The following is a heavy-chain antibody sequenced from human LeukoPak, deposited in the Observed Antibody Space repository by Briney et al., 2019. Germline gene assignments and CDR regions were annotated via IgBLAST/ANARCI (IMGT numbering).Heavy chain of an antibody. CDR3: ARDWRGSYFLRRGVDY. J-gene: IGHJ4*02. CDR2: INWNGYSI. D-gene: IGHD3-10*01. CDR1: GFTFDDYG. Sequence: LRGGSLRLSCAASGFTFDDYGMSWVRQVPGKGLEWVSGINWNGYSIGYADPVKGRFIISRDNAKNFLYLGMSSLRVEDTALYYCARDWRGSYFLRRGVDYWGQGTLVTVSS. V-gene: IGHV3-20*04.